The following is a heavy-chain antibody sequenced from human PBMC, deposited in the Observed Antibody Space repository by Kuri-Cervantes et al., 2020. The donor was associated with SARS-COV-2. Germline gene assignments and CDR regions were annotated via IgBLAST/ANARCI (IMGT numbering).Heavy chain of an antibody. J-gene: IGHJ3*02. CDR1: GGSFSGYY. CDR3: ARPNCSGGSCYLAFDI. CDR2: INHSGST. V-gene: IGHV4-34*01. Sequence: GSLRLSCAVYGGSFSGYYWSWIRQPPGKGLEWIGEINHSGSTNYNPSLKSRVTISVDTSKNQFSLKLSSVTAADTAVYYCARPNCSGGSCYLAFDIWGQGTMVTVSS. D-gene: IGHD2-15*01.